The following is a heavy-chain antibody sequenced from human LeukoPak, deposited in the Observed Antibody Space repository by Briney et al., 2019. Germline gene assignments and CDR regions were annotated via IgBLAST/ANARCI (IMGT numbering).Heavy chain of an antibody. CDR1: GFTFGDYA. V-gene: IGHV3-64*01. CDR3: AGGSSWYRGIDY. Sequence: GGSLRLSCTASGFTFGDYAMSWFRQAPGKGLEYVSAISTNGGSTYYANSVKGRFTISRDNSKNTLYLQMGSLRAEDMGVYYCAGGSSWYRGIDYWGQGTLVTVSS. CDR2: ISTNGGST. D-gene: IGHD6-13*01. J-gene: IGHJ4*02.